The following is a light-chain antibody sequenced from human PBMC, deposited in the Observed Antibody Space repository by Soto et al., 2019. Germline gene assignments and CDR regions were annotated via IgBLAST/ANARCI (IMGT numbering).Light chain of an antibody. CDR2: GAS. J-gene: IGKJ1*01. Sequence: EIVMTQSPATLSVSPGEGATLSCRASQSVNSNLAWYQQKPGQAPRLLIYGASTRATGIPARFSGSGSGTEFTLTISSLQSEDFEVYYCQKYNNWPLTFGQGTKVDI. V-gene: IGKV3-15*01. CDR3: QKYNNWPLT. CDR1: QSVNSN.